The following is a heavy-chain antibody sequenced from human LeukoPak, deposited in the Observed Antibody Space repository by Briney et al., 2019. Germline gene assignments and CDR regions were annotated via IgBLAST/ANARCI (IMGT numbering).Heavy chain of an antibody. Sequence: GASAKVSCKASGYTFTSYDINWVRQATGQGLEWMGWVNPNSGNTGYAQKFQGRVTMTRNTSISTAYMELSSLRSEDTAVYYCARGRSFGRGYSYAQPFDYWGQGTLVTVSS. J-gene: IGHJ4*02. CDR2: VNPNSGNT. CDR1: GYTFTSYD. D-gene: IGHD5-18*01. CDR3: ARGRSFGRGYSYAQPFDY. V-gene: IGHV1-8*01.